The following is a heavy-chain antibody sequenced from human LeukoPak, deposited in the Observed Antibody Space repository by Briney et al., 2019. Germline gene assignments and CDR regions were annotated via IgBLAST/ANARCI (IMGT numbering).Heavy chain of an antibody. CDR2: INHSGST. V-gene: IGHV4-34*01. CDR3: ARRSKVVYGEVAAPLDY. J-gene: IGHJ4*02. CDR1: GGSFSGYY. Sequence: SETLSLTCAVYGGSFSGYYWSWIRQPPGKGLEWIGEINHSGSTNYNPSLKSRVTISVDTSKNQFSLKLSSVTAADTAVYYCARRSKVVYGEVAAPLDYWGQGTLVTVSS. D-gene: IGHD4-17*01.